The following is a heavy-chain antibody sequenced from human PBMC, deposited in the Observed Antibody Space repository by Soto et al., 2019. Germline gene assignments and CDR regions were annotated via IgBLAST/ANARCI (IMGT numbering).Heavy chain of an antibody. D-gene: IGHD2-2*01. Sequence: PSETLSLTCTVSGGSVNSDSYYWSWIRQPPGKGLEWIGYIYYSGSTNHNPSLRSRVTMSVDTAKNRFSLKLSSMTAADTAVYYCARLDCVSTSCNFDYWGKGTLVTVSS. CDR3: ARLDCVSTSCNFDY. CDR1: GGSVNSDSYY. V-gene: IGHV4-61*01. J-gene: IGHJ4*02. CDR2: IYYSGST.